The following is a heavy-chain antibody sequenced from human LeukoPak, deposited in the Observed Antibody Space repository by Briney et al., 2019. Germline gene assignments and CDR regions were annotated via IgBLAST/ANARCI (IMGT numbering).Heavy chain of an antibody. CDR1: GYTFTSYD. CDR2: MNPNSGNT. V-gene: IGHV1-8*01. Sequence: GASVTVSCKASGYTFTSYDINWVRQATGQGLEWMGWMNPNSGNTGYAQKFQGRVTMTTDTSTSTAYMELRSLRSDDTAVYYCARDPRGYCSGGSCYPYNWFDPWGQGTLVTVSS. D-gene: IGHD2-15*01. CDR3: ARDPRGYCSGGSCYPYNWFDP. J-gene: IGHJ5*02.